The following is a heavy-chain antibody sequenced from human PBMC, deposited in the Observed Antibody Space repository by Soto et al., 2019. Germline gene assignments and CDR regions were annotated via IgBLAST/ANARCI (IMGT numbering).Heavy chain of an antibody. V-gene: IGHV1-69*01. CDR2: IIPNFDTP. Sequence: QVHLVQSGAEVKKPGSSVKVSCKTSGGSFNNYAVSWVRQAPGQGLEWMGGIIPNFDTPNYAQKFQDRVTIIADESTSTVYMELRRLRSNETAVDYCAVAMVREILIFESSGMHVWGQGTTVIVSS. J-gene: IGHJ6*02. D-gene: IGHD3-10*01. CDR3: AVAMVREILIFESSGMHV. CDR1: GGSFNNYA.